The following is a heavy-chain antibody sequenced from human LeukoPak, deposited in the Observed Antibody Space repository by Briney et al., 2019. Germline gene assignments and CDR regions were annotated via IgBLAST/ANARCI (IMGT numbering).Heavy chain of an antibody. CDR2: IYYSGST. CDR3: ARVIAARPPHWFDP. CDR1: GGSISSYY. J-gene: IGHJ5*02. Sequence: SETLSLTCTVSGGSISSYYWSWIRQPPGKGLEWIGYIYYSGSTNYNPSLKSRVTISVDTSKNQFSLKLSSVTAADTAVYYCARVIAARPPHWFDPWGQGTLVTVSS. V-gene: IGHV4-59*01. D-gene: IGHD6-6*01.